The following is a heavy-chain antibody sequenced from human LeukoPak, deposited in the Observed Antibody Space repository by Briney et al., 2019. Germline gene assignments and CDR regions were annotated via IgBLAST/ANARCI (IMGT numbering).Heavy chain of an antibody. CDR3: ARGGTVRNGMDV. Sequence: SETLSLTCTVSGGSISSYYWSWIRQPPGKGLKWIGYIYYSGSTNYNPSLKSRVTISVDTSKNQFSLKLSSVTAADTAVYYCARGGTVRNGMDVWGQGTTVTVSS. CDR2: IYYSGST. V-gene: IGHV4-59*01. J-gene: IGHJ6*02. D-gene: IGHD1-26*01. CDR1: GGSISSYY.